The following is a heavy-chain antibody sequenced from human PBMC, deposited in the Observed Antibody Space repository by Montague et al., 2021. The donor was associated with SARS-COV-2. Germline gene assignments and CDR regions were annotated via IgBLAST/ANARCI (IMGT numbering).Heavy chain of an antibody. CDR1: GGSFSHYD. V-gene: IGHV4-34*01. CDR3: ARGRQHFNMIVVVMTGGEYYFDY. Sequence: SETLSLTCAVYGGSFSHYDWSWIRQPPGKGLEWIGEINHRGTSKYNPSLKSRVSIPLDTSKNQFSLYLSSVTAADTAVYYCARGRQHFNMIVVVMTGGEYYFDYWGQGTLVTVSS. D-gene: IGHD3-22*01. CDR2: INHRGTS. J-gene: IGHJ4*02.